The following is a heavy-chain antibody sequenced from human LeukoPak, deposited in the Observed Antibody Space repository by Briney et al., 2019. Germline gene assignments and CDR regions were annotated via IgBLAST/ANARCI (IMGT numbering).Heavy chain of an antibody. Sequence: GGSLRLSCAASGFTVSSNYMSWVRRAPGKGLEWVSVIYSGGSTYYADSVKGRFTISRDNSKNTLYLQMNSLRAEDTAVYYCARATTMKRGGLDYWGQGTLVTVSS. D-gene: IGHD1-1*01. J-gene: IGHJ4*02. V-gene: IGHV3-66*01. CDR2: IYSGGST. CDR1: GFTVSSNY. CDR3: ARATTMKRGGLDY.